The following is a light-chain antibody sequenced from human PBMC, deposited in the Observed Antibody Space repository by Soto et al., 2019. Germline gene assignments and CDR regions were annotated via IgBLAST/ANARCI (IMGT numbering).Light chain of an antibody. V-gene: IGKV3-15*01. J-gene: IGKJ1*01. Sequence: EIVMTQSPATLSVSPGERATLSCRASQSVSSNLAWYQQKPVQAPRLLIYGASTRATVIPARFSGSGSGTDFTLTLSSLQSEDFAVYYFQQYNNWPPWTFGQGTKVEIK. CDR3: QQYNNWPPWT. CDR1: QSVSSN. CDR2: GAS.